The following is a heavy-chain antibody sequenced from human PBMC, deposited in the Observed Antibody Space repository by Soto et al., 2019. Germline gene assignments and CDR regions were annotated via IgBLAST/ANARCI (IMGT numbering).Heavy chain of an antibody. CDR2: ISAYNGNT. J-gene: IGHJ3*02. D-gene: IGHD2-8*01. CDR1: GYTFTSYG. V-gene: IGHV1-18*04. CDR3: ARGGDIVLMVYARPDAFDI. Sequence: QVQLVQSGAEVKKPGASVKVSCKASGYTFTSYGISWVRQAPGQGLEWMGWISAYNGNTNYAQKLQGRVTMTTDTSTSTAYMELRSLRDDDTAVYYCARGGDIVLMVYARPDAFDIWGQGTMVTVSS.